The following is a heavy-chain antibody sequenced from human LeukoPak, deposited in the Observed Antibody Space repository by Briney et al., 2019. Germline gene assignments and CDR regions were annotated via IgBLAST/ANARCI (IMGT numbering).Heavy chain of an antibody. J-gene: IGHJ5*02. V-gene: IGHV4-61*09. CDR2: MDTSGHT. CDR3: ARHWSHSVAQFGRSYWFDP. CDR1: GGSISSSGYY. D-gene: IGHD2-15*01. Sequence: SETLSLTCTVSGGSISSSGYYWSWIRQPAGKGLEWIGHMDTSGHTNYNSSLMSRVTMSVDTSKNQFPLRLTSVTAADTAVYYCARHWSHSVAQFGRSYWFDPWGQGTLVTVSS.